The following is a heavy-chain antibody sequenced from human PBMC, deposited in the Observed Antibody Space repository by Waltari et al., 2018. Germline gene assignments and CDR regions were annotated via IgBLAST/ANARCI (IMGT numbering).Heavy chain of an antibody. J-gene: IGHJ4*02. Sequence: QVQLQESGPGLVKPSETLSLTCTVSGGSISSYYWSWIRQPPGKGLEWIGYIYYSGSTNYNPSLKSRVTISVDTSKNQFSLKLSSVTAADTAVYYCARQRGREYSSSWYSDYWGQGTLVTVSS. CDR1: GGSISSYY. V-gene: IGHV4-59*01. CDR3: ARQRGREYSSSWYSDY. CDR2: IYYSGST. D-gene: IGHD6-13*01.